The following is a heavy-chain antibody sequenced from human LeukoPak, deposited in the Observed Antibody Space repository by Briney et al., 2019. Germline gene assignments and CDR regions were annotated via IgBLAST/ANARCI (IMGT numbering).Heavy chain of an antibody. D-gene: IGHD4-17*01. J-gene: IGHJ4*02. CDR2: IRFDGSDK. V-gene: IGHV3-30*02. Sequence: GGSLRLSCAPSGFTFSAFGMHWVRQAPGKGLEWVAFIRFDGSDKFYADSVKGRFTISRDNSKNTLYLQMNSLRAEDTAVYYCSKSLAHDYADFSDYWGQGTLVIVSS. CDR1: GFTFSAFG. CDR3: SKSLAHDYADFSDY.